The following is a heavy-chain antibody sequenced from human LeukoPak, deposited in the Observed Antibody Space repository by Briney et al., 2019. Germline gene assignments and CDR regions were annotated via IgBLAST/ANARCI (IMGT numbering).Heavy chain of an antibody. D-gene: IGHD6-6*01. V-gene: IGHV3-74*01. CDR2: INSDGFST. Sequence: PGGSLRLSCAASGFTFSSYWMHWVRQAPGKGLVWVSRINSDGFSTTYADSVKGRFTISRDNAKNTLYLQMNSLRAEDTAVYYCAREVPIATQFDPWGQGTLVTVSS. CDR1: GFTFSSYW. CDR3: AREVPIATQFDP. J-gene: IGHJ5*02.